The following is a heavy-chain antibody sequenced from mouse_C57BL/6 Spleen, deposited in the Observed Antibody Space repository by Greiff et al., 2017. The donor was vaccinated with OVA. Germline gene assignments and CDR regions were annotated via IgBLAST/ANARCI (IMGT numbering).Heavy chain of an antibody. D-gene: IGHD2-1*01. V-gene: IGHV10-3*01. CDR3: VREVSTMAYYYAMDY. J-gene: IGHJ4*01. Sequence: EVQLQESGGGLVQPKGSLKLSCAASGFTFNTYAMHWVRQAPGKGLEWVARIRSKSSNYATYYADSVKDRFTISRDDSQSMLYLQMNNLKTEDTAMYYCVREVSTMAYYYAMDYWGQGTSVTVSS. CDR1: GFTFNTYA. CDR2: IRSKSSNYAT.